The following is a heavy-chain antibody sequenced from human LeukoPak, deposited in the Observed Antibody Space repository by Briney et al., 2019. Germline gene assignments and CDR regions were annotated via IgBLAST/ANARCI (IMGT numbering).Heavy chain of an antibody. V-gene: IGHV4-39*07. CDR3: ARDRGLWPGEARDAFDI. D-gene: IGHD3-10*01. J-gene: IGHJ3*02. Sequence: KPSETLSLTCTVSGDSINNNVYYWGWIRQPPGKGLEWIAIISYSGTTYYNPSLKTRATISIDTSKNKFSLKVNSVTAADTAMYYCARDRGLWPGEARDAFDIWGQGTMVTVSS. CDR2: ISYSGTT. CDR1: GDSINNNVYY.